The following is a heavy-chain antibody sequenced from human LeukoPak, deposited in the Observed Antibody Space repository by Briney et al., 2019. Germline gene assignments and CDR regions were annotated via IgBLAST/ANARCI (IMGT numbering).Heavy chain of an antibody. J-gene: IGHJ5*02. CDR3: ARAGDYGTLNWFDP. CDR1: RGTFSSYA. Sequence: ASVKVSCKASRGTFSSYAISWVRQAPGQGLEWMGWINPNSGGTNYAQKFQGRVTMTRDTSISTAYMELSRLRSDDTAVYYCARAGDYGTLNWFDPWGQGTLVTVSS. V-gene: IGHV1-2*02. CDR2: INPNSGGT. D-gene: IGHD4-17*01.